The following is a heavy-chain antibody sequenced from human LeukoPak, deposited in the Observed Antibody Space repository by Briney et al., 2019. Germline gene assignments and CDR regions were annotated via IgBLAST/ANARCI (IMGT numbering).Heavy chain of an antibody. V-gene: IGHV3-30*02. CDR2: IRYDESNK. J-gene: IGHJ4*02. D-gene: IGHD6-19*01. Sequence: GGSLRLSCAASGFTFSSYGMHWVRQAPGKGREGVAFIRYDESNKYVDSVKGRFTISRDNAKNSLYLQMNSPRAEDTAVYYCARDMVAEAGTRWGDYWGQGTLVTVSS. CDR3: ARDMVAEAGTRWGDY. CDR1: GFTFSSYG.